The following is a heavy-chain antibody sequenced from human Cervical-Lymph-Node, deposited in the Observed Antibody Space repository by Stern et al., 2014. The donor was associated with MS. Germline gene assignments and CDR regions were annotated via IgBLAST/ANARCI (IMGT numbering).Heavy chain of an antibody. J-gene: IGHJ6*02. Sequence: QVQLVQSGAEVKKPASSVKVSCKASGGTFNRHAFSWVRKAHGHGLEWMGGIILITGKRTYAQKIQGRHNLIADENTKTAYMQLSSLRAEDAAVYYCASSYIGWDNPYHFYGMDLWGQGTAVTVSS. CDR1: GGTFNRHA. D-gene: IGHD6-19*01. CDR3: ASSYIGWDNPYHFYGMDL. CDR2: IILITGKR. V-gene: IGHV1-69*01.